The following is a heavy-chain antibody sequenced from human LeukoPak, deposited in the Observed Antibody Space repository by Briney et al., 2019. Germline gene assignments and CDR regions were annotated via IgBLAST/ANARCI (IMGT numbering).Heavy chain of an antibody. CDR3: ARVMGYSYVPRGLDV. D-gene: IGHD5-18*01. CDR1: GYTFTSYD. Sequence: GASVKVSCKASGYTFTSYDINWVRQATGQGLEWMGWMNPNSGNTGYAQKFQGRVTMTTDTSTSTAYMELSRLRSDDTAVYYCARVMGYSYVPRGLDVWGKGTTVTISS. V-gene: IGHV1-8*01. J-gene: IGHJ6*04. CDR2: MNPNSGNT.